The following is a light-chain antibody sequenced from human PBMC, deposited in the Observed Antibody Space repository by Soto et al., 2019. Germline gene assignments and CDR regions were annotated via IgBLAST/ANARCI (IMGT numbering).Light chain of an antibody. CDR2: GAS. CDR3: QQYGSSQT. CDR1: QSVSSSY. V-gene: IGKV3-20*01. Sequence: EIVLTRSPGTLSLSPGERTTLSCRASQSVSSSYLAWYQQKPGQAPRLLIYGASSRATGIPDSFSGSGSGTDFTLTISRLEPEDFAVYYCQQYGSSQTFGQGTKVDIK. J-gene: IGKJ1*01.